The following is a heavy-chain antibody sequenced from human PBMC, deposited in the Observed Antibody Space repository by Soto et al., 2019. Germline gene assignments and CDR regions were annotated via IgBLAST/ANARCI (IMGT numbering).Heavy chain of an antibody. D-gene: IGHD2-2*01. CDR2: IYYSGST. V-gene: IGHV4-30-4*01. CDR3: ARDSGRYQLPSWGYYGMDV. J-gene: IGHJ6*02. Sequence: QVQLQESGPGLVKPSQTLSLTCTVSGGSISSGDYYWSWIRQPPGKGLEWIGYIYYSGSTYYNPSLKSRVTIAVDTAKNQFSLKLSSVTAADTAVYYCARDSGRYQLPSWGYYGMDVWGQGTTVTVSS. CDR1: GGSISSGDYY.